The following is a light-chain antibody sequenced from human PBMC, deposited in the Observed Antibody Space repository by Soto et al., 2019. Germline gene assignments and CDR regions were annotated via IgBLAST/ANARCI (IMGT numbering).Light chain of an antibody. CDR1: QTMNNW. V-gene: IGKV1-5*01. J-gene: IGKJ1*01. CDR3: QQYNTFST. Sequence: DIHTTQTPSTLSASVGDRVTIACRASQTMNNWLAWYQQKPGKAAKLLIYNVSTLASGFLLRFSVSGSGTEFTLTISSLQPDDFATYYCQQYNTFSTFGQGTKVDI. CDR2: NVS.